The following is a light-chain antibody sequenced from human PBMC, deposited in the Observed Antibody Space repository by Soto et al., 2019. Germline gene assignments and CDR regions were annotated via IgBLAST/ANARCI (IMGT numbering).Light chain of an antibody. CDR2: EVS. CDR3: SSYTSTSTVV. CDR1: SSDIGAYNY. J-gene: IGLJ2*01. Sequence: QSALTQPASVSGSPGQSITISCTGTSSDIGAYNYVSWYQQHPGKAPKLMIFEVSNRPSGLSNRFSGSKSGNTASLTISGLQAEDEADYYCSSYTSTSTVVFGGGTKLTV. V-gene: IGLV2-14*01.